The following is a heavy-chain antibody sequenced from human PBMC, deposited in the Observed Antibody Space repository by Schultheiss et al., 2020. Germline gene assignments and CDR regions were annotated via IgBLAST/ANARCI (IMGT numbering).Heavy chain of an antibody. V-gene: IGHV1-24*01. Sequence: ASVKVSCKVSGYTLTELSMHWVRQAPGKGLEWMGGFDPEDGETIYAQKFQGRVTMTEDTSTDTAYMELRSLRSDDTAVYYCARAGDSSGYRYYYYYYGMDVWGQGTTVTVSS. CDR3: ARAGDSSGYRYYYYYYGMDV. CDR1: GYTLTELS. J-gene: IGHJ6*02. CDR2: FDPEDGET. D-gene: IGHD3-22*01.